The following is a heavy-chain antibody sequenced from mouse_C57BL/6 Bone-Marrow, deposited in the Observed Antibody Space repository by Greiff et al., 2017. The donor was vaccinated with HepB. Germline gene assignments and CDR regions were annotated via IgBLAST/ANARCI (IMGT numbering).Heavy chain of an antibody. CDR2: IRNKANGYTT. CDR1: GFTFTDYY. V-gene: IGHV7-3*01. D-gene: IGHD2-2*01. J-gene: IGHJ2*01. Sequence: EVHLVESGGGLVQPGGSLSLSCAASGFTFTDYYMSWVRQPPGKALEWLGFIRNKANGYTTEYSASVKGRFTISRDNSQSILYLQMNALIAEDSATYYCAGFGSGYTLGFDYWGQGTTLTVSS. CDR3: AGFGSGYTLGFDY.